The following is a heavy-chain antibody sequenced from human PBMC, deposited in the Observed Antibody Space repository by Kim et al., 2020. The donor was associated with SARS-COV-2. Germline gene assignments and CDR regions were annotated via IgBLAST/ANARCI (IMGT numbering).Heavy chain of an antibody. CDR3: AKGRIVVDI. D-gene: IGHD3-16*02. J-gene: IGHJ3*02. V-gene: IGHV3-23*01. CDR2: SR. Sequence: SRNYADSVNGRFIISRDNSKNTVYLQMNSLRAEDTAVYYCAKGRIVVDIWGQGTMVTVSS.